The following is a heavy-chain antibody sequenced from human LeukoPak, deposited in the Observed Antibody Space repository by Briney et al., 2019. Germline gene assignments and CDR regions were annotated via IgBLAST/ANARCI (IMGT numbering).Heavy chain of an antibody. CDR3: AKDSRDSNYVNGPYYFDY. J-gene: IGHJ4*02. CDR2: IRYDGSNK. Sequence: GGSLRLSCAASGFTFSSYGMHWVRQAPGKGLEWVAFIRYDGSNKYYADSVKGRFTISRDNSKNTLYLQMNSLRAEDTAVYYCAKDSRDSNYVNGPYYFDYWGRGTLVIVSS. CDR1: GFTFSSYG. D-gene: IGHD4-11*01. V-gene: IGHV3-30*02.